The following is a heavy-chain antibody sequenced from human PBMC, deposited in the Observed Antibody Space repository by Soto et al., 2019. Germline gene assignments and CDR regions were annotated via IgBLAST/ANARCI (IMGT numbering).Heavy chain of an antibody. D-gene: IGHD3-10*01. CDR2: IYYSGST. V-gene: IGHV4-59*01. CDR3: ARVPLLWFGELTFYYYGMDV. J-gene: IGHJ6*02. CDR1: GCSISSYY. Sequence: PSETLSLTCTVSGCSISSYYWSWIRQPPGKGLEWIGYIYYSGSTNYNPSLKSRVTISVDTSKNQFSLKLSSVTAADTAVYYCARVPLLWFGELTFYYYGMDVWGQGTTVTVSS.